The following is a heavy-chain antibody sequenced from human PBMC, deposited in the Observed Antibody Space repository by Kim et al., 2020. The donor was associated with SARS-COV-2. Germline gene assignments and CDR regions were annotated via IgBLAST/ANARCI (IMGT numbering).Heavy chain of an antibody. J-gene: IGHJ4*02. CDR2: ISWNSGSI. V-gene: IGHV3-9*01. CDR3: AKEHTYSSSWYGVLDY. D-gene: IGHD6-13*01. Sequence: GGSLRLSCAASGFTFDDYAMHWVRQAPGKGLEWVSGISWNSGSIGYADSVKGRFTISRDNAKNSLYLQMNSLRAEDTALYYCAKEHTYSSSWYGVLDYWGQGTLVTVSS. CDR1: GFTFDDYA.